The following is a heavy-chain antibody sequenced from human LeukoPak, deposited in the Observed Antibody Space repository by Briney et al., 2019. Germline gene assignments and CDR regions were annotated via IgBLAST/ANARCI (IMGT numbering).Heavy chain of an antibody. Sequence: SGTLSLTCAVSGGYISSNNWWSWVRQPPGQGLEWIGEIYHSGSTNYNPSLKSRVTISVDKSKNQFSLKLGSVTAADTAVYYCASSQGCYYDSSGYYYFYWGQGTLVTVSS. V-gene: IGHV4-4*02. CDR2: IYHSGST. CDR3: ASSQGCYYDSSGYYYFY. CDR1: GGYISSNNW. J-gene: IGHJ4*02. D-gene: IGHD3-22*01.